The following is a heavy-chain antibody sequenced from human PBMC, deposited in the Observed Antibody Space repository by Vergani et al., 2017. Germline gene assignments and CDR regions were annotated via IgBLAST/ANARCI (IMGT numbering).Heavy chain of an antibody. Sequence: QVQLVQSGSELKKPGASVKVSCKASGYTFTSYTMNWVRQAPGQGLEWMGWINTNTGNPTYAQGFTGRFVFSLAASVSTAYLQISSLKTEDTAMYYCARLTYYYESNGYLDYWGQGTLVTVSS. D-gene: IGHD3-22*01. CDR1: GYTFTSYT. J-gene: IGHJ4*02. CDR3: ARLTYYYESNGYLDY. CDR2: INTNTGNP. V-gene: IGHV7-4-1*02.